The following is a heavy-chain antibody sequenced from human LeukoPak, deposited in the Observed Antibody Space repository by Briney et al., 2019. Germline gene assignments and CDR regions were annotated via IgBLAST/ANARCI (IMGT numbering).Heavy chain of an antibody. D-gene: IGHD1-26*01. CDR2: MKYDGSEK. CDR3: CGDYDY. Sequence: GGSLRPSCAASGFTFSSYWMSWVRQAPGKGLEGVANMKYDGSEKYYVDSVKGRFTISRDNAKNSLYLQMNSLRAEDTAVYYCCGDYDYWGQGTLVTVSS. CDR1: GFTFSSYW. J-gene: IGHJ4*02. V-gene: IGHV3-7*01.